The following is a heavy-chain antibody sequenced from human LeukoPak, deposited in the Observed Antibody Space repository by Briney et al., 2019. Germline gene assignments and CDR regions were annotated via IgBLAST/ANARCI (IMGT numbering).Heavy chain of an antibody. CDR2: INEDGRNT. CDR3: AKYYGSGTYATDH. J-gene: IGHJ4*02. Sequence: GGSLRLSCAASGFTFSRYWMHWVRQAPGKGLVWVSRINEDGRNTYCADSVKGRFTISRDNAKNTMYLQMNSLRAEDTALYYCAKYYGSGTYATDHWGQGTLVTVSS. V-gene: IGHV3-74*01. D-gene: IGHD3-10*01. CDR1: GFTFSRYW.